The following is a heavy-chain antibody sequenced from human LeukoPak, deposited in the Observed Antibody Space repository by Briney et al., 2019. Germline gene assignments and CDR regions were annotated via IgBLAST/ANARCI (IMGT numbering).Heavy chain of an antibody. D-gene: IGHD2-2*01. Sequence: PGGSLRLSCAASGFTFSSYSMNWVRQAPGKGLEWVPSISSSSSYIYYADSVKGRFTISRDNAKNSLYLQMNSLRAEDTAVYYCVVVCSSTSCYAGLDYWGQGTLVTVSS. J-gene: IGHJ4*02. CDR2: ISSSSSYI. CDR1: GFTFSSYS. V-gene: IGHV3-21*01. CDR3: VVVCSSTSCYAGLDY.